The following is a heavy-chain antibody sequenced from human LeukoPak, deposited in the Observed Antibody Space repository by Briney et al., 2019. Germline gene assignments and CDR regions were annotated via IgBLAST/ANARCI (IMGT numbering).Heavy chain of an antibody. D-gene: IGHD6-13*01. Sequence: GGSLRLSCEASGFTFSSYGMQWVRQAPGMGPEWVSVISHDGTVTHYAVSVKGRFTISRDSSTNTLYLQMDSLRTEDTAVYYCAKEGSQYASSWFDYWGQGTLVTVSS. V-gene: IGHV3-30*18. J-gene: IGHJ4*02. CDR1: GFTFSSYG. CDR2: ISHDGTVT. CDR3: AKEGSQYASSWFDY.